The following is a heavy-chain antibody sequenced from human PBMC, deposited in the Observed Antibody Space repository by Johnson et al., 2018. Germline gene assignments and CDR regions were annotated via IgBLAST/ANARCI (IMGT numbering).Heavy chain of an antibody. CDR2: IKRDGSMR. J-gene: IGHJ3*01. D-gene: IGHD3-10*01. CDR3: AGEVWVRAFDF. V-gene: IGHV3-7*01. Sequence: VQLVQSGGGLVQPGGSLRLSCVGSGFTFSSHWMTWVRQAPGKGLEWVANIKRDGSMRYFLDSVKGRFTITADNARNSLYLEMKNLRVDDTALYYCAGEVWVRAFDFWGEGIMVTVSS. CDR1: GFTFSSHW.